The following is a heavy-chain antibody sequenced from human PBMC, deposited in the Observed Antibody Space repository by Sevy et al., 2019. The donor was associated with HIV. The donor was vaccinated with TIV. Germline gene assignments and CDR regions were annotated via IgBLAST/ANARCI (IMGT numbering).Heavy chain of an antibody. V-gene: IGHV3-43*01. CDR3: VKESYFSYYMDV. J-gene: IGHJ6*03. Sequence: GGSLRLSCAASGFTFDDYSMHWVRQVPGKGLQWVSFINWNSATTYYADSVKARFTMSRDNIKESLYLQMNRLTSEDTDLYFCVKESYFSYYMDVWGKGTTVTVSS. CDR1: GFTFDDYS. CDR2: INWNSATT.